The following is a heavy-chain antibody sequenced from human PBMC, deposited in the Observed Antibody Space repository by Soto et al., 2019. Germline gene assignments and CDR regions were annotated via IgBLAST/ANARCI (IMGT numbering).Heavy chain of an antibody. D-gene: IGHD3-10*01. V-gene: IGHV3-21*01. CDR1: GFTFSSYS. CDR2: ISSSSSYI. Sequence: EVQLVESGGGLVKPGGSLRLSCAASGFTFSSYSMNWVRQAPGKGLEWVSSISSSSSYIYYADSVKGRFTISRDNAKNSRYLQMNSLRAEDTAVYYCARGGVLWFGELLGYFDLWGRGTLVTVSS. CDR3: ARGGVLWFGELLGYFDL. J-gene: IGHJ2*01.